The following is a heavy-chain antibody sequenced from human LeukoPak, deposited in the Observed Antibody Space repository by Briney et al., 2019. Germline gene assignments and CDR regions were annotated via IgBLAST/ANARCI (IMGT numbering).Heavy chain of an antibody. CDR3: AREPRLVVAGMLHY. V-gene: IGHV1-2*02. CDR1: GYTFTGYY. D-gene: IGHD6-19*01. J-gene: IGHJ4*02. CDR2: INPNSGGT. Sequence: ASVKVSCKASGYTFTGYYMHWVRQAPGQGLEWMGWINPNSGGTNYAQKFQGRVTMTRDTSISTAYMELSRLRSDDTAVYYCAREPRLVVAGMLHYWGQGPLVTVSS.